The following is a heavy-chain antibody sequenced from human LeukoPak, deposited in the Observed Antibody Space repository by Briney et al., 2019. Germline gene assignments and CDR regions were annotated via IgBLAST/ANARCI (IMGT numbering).Heavy chain of an antibody. J-gene: IGHJ5*02. V-gene: IGHV4-4*07. CDR3: AREYCTNGVCYIDEENWFDP. Sequence: PSETLSLTCTVSGGSISSYYWSWIRQPAGKGLEWIGRIYTSGSTNYNPSLKSRVTMSVDTSKNQFSLKLSSVTAADTAVYYCAREYCTNGVCYIDEENWFDPWGQGTLVTVSS. CDR2: IYTSGST. D-gene: IGHD2-8*01. CDR1: GGSISSYY.